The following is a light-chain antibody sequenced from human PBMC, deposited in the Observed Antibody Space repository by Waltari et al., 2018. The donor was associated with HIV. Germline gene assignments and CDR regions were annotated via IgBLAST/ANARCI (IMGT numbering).Light chain of an antibody. J-gene: IGLJ2*01. CDR3: SSYAGRDIRVV. CDR1: DSDIGSTNF. CDR2: EVN. Sequence: ALTQPPSASGSPGQSVTISCTGGDSDIGSTNFVSWYQQNPGKAPKLMLYEVNKRPSGVSHRFSGAKSGSVASLTVSGLQADDEADYYCSSYAGRDIRVVFGGGTKLTVL. V-gene: IGLV2-8*01.